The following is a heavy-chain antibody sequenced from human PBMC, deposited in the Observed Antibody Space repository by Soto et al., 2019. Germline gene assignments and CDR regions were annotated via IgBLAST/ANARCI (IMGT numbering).Heavy chain of an antibody. CDR2: INAGNGNT. Sequence: ASVKVSCKASGYTFTSYAMHWVRQAPGQRLEWMGWINAGNGNTKYSQKFQGRVTITRDTSASTAYMELSSLRSEDTAVYYCASGSSIAARPSYYYYYMDVWGKGTTVTVSS. V-gene: IGHV1-3*01. J-gene: IGHJ6*03. CDR1: GYTFTSYA. D-gene: IGHD6-6*01. CDR3: ASGSSIAARPSYYYYYMDV.